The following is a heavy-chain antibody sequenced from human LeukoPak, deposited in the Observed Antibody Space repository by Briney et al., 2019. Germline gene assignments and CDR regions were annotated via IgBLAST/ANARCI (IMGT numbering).Heavy chain of an antibody. CDR1: GYTFTSYD. CDR3: ATRPGYSYGYRV. Sequence: GASVKVSCKASGYTFTSYDINWVRQATGQGLEWMGWMNPNSGNTGYAQKFQGRVTMTGNTSISTVYMELSSLRSEDTAVYYCATRPGYSYGYRVWGQGTLVTVSS. D-gene: IGHD5-18*01. V-gene: IGHV1-8*01. J-gene: IGHJ4*02. CDR2: MNPNSGNT.